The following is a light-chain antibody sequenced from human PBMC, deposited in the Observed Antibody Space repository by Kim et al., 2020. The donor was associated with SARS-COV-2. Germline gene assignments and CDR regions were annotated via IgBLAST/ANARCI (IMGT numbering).Light chain of an antibody. CDR2: GAS. V-gene: IGKV3-15*01. Sequence: SPGEGATLSGRDSQNVRRNVAWYQQKPSQAPRLLNYGASNRATGIPARLSGSGSGTEFTLTISSLQSEDFAVYYCQKYNDWPPLTFGGGTKVDIK. CDR3: QKYNDWPPLT. CDR1: QNVRRN. J-gene: IGKJ4*01.